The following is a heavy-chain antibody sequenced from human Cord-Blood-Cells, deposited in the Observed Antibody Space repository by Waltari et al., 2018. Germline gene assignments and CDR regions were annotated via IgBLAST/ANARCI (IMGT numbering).Heavy chain of an antibody. CDR1: GGSISSYY. Sequence: QVQLQESGPGLVKPSETLSLTCTVSGGSISSYYWSWIRQPPGKGLEWIGYIYYSGSTNYNPSLKSRVTISVDTSKNQFSLKLSSVTAADTAVYYCARDGGSYAFDIWGQGTMVTVSS. J-gene: IGHJ3*02. CDR2: IYYSGST. CDR3: ARDGGSYAFDI. V-gene: IGHV4-59*01. D-gene: IGHD1-26*01.